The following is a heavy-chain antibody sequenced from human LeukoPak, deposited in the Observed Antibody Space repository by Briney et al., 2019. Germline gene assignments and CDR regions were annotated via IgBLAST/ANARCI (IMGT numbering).Heavy chain of an antibody. D-gene: IGHD1-26*01. CDR2: MYYRGST. V-gene: IGHV4-39*07. CDR1: GGSISSSSHY. CDR3: ATTTIRLGY. J-gene: IGHJ4*02. Sequence: SETLSLTGTVSGGSISSSSHYWGWIRQPQGKGLGWIGSMYYRGSTYHNPSLKSRVTISVDPSKNQFSLTLSSVTAAGTAVYYCATTTIRLGYWGQGTLVTVSS.